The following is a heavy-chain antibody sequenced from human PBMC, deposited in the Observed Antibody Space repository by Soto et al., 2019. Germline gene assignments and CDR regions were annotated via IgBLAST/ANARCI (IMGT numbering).Heavy chain of an antibody. CDR2: ITWDGART. Sequence: VKLVESGGVVAQPGGSLRLSCAASGFTFDDYPMHWVRQVPGKGLEWVSHITWDGARTYYADSVGGRFTISRDNTKNSLYLEMSRLRTEDTALYYCVKGGNRGSGVDYWGQGTLVTVSS. V-gene: IGHV3-43*01. D-gene: IGHD3-10*01. J-gene: IGHJ4*02. CDR1: GFTFDDYP. CDR3: VKGGNRGSGVDY.